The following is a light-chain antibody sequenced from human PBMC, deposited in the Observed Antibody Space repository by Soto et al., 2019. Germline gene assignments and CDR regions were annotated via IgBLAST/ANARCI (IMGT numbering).Light chain of an antibody. CDR1: QSVSSN. CDR2: GAF. V-gene: IGKV3-15*01. CDR3: QQYNNWYT. J-gene: IGKJ2*01. Sequence: EIVMTQSPATPSVSPGERATLSCRASQSVSSNLAWYQQKPGQAPRLLIYGAFTRATGMPARVSGSGSGTEFTLTISSLPSEDFAVYYCQQYNNWYTFGQGTKLEIK.